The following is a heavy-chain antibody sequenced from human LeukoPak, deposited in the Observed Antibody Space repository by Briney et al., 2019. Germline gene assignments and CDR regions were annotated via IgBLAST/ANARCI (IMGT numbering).Heavy chain of an antibody. CDR2: IHDRN. Sequence: PGGSLRLSCEASGFIFSNYAMSWLHQAPGKGLEWVSTIHDRNYYADSVKGRFTISRDNSRSTLYLQMDSLRAEDTAVYYCAKDQPTDGYNSIWGRGTLVTVSS. CDR3: AKDQPTDGYNSI. V-gene: IGHV3-23*01. D-gene: IGHD5-24*01. CDR1: GFIFSNYA. J-gene: IGHJ4*02.